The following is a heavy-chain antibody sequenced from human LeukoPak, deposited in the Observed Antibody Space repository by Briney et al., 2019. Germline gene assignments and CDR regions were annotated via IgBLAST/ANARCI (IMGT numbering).Heavy chain of an antibody. D-gene: IGHD6-25*01. CDR2: IWYNGGRT. J-gene: IGHJ6*03. CDR1: GFTFSNYG. CDR3: AKDPVAAAGTFYYMAV. V-gene: IGHV3-30*02. Sequence: GGSLRLSCVASGFTFSNYGMYWVRQAPGKGLEWVAYIWYNGGRTYYTDSAKGRFTISRDNSKNTLYLEMNSLRAGDTAVYYCAKDPVAAAGTFYYMAVWGKGTTVTVSS.